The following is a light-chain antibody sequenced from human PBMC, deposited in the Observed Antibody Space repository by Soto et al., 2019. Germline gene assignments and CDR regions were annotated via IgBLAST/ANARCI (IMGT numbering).Light chain of an antibody. J-gene: IGLJ2*01. CDR1: RSNIGSNT. CDR3: QSYDSSLSGSVV. Sequence: QSVLTQPPSASGTPGQRVTISCSGSRSNIGSNTVNWYLQLPGTAPKLLIYGNSNRPSGVPDRFSGSKSGTSASLAITGLQAEDEADYYCQSYDSSLSGSVVFGGGTKLTVL. CDR2: GNS. V-gene: IGLV1-40*01.